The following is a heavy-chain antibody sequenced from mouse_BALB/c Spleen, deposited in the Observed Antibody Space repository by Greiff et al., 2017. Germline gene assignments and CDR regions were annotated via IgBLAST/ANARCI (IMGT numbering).Heavy chain of an antibody. V-gene: IGHV1-9*01. Sequence: VQLQQSGAELMKPGASVKISCKATGYTFSSYWIEWVKQRPGHGLEWIGEILPGSGSTNYNEKFKGKATFTADTSSNTAYMQLSSLTSEDSAVYYCARRTAYYYGSSYYAMDYWGQGTSVTVSS. CDR2: ILPGSGST. D-gene: IGHD1-1*01. CDR1: GYTFSSYW. CDR3: ARRTAYYYGSSYYAMDY. J-gene: IGHJ4*01.